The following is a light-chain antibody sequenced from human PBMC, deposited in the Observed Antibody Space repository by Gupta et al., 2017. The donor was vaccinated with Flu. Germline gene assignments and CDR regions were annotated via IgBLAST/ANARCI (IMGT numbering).Light chain of an antibody. CDR3: QQRSNWPALT. CDR2: DAS. J-gene: IGKJ4*01. Sequence: EIVLTQSPATLSLSPGERATLSCMASQSVSSYLAWYQQKPGQAPRLLIYDASNRATGIPARFSGSGYGTDFTLTISSREPEDFAVYYCQQRSNWPALTFGGGTKLEIK. CDR1: QSVSSY. V-gene: IGKV3-11*01.